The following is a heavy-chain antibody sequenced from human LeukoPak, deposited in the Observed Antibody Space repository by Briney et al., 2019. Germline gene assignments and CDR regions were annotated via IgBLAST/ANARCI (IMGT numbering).Heavy chain of an antibody. J-gene: IGHJ4*02. Sequence: ASVKVSXKASGYTFTSYYMHWVRQAPGQGLEWMGIINPSGGSTSYAQKFQGRVTMTRDTSTSTVYMELSSLRSEDTAMYYCAIEIQPSHWSALWPEGYWGQGTLVTVSS. V-gene: IGHV1-46*01. CDR2: INPSGGST. CDR1: GYTFTSYY. D-gene: IGHD5-18*01. CDR3: AIEIQPSHWSALWPEGY.